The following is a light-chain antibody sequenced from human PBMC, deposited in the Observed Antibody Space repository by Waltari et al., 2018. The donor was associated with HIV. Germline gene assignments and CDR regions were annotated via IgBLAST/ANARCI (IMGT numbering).Light chain of an antibody. CDR2: DVS. J-gene: IGLJ1*01. CDR3: SSYTSSSTNV. CDR1: SSDVGGYNY. Sequence: QSALTQPASVSGSPGQSITISCTGTSSDVGGYNYVSWYQQHPGKVPKLMIYDVSNRPSGVSNRFSGSKSGNTASLTISGLQAEDEADYYCSSYTSSSTNVFGTGTKVTGL. V-gene: IGLV2-14*03.